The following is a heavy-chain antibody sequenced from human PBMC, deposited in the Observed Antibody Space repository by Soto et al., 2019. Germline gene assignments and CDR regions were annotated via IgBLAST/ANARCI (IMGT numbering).Heavy chain of an antibody. CDR3: ARVRQYSSSWFDY. J-gene: IGHJ4*02. V-gene: IGHV1-69*13. Sequence: GASVKVSCKASGGTFSSYAISWVRQASGQGLEWMGGIIPIFGTANYAQKFQGRVTITADESTSTAYMELSSLRSEDTAVYYCARVRQYSSSWFDYWGQGTLVTVSS. D-gene: IGHD6-13*01. CDR2: IIPIFGTA. CDR1: GGTFSSYA.